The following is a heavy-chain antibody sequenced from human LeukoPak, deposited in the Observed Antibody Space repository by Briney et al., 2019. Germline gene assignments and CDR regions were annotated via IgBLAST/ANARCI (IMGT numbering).Heavy chain of an antibody. CDR3: ARGSYGSGSYNPLKFDY. D-gene: IGHD3-10*01. V-gene: IGHV1-2*02. J-gene: IGHJ4*02. CDR1: VYTFTGYY. Sequence: ASVKLSCKAAVYTFTGYYMHWVRQAPGQGLEWMGWIDPNSGGTNYSQKFQGRVNMTRDTSISTAYMEVSRLRSDDAAVYYCARGSYGSGSYNPLKFDYWGQGTLVTVSS. CDR2: IDPNSGGT.